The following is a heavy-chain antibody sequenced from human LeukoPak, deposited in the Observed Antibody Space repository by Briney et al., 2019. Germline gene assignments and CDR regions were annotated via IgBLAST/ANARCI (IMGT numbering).Heavy chain of an antibody. CDR1: GGSISSYY. Sequence: PSETLSLTCTVSGGSISSYYWSWIRQPPGKGLEWIGYIYYSGSTNYNPSLKSRVTISVDTSKNQFSLKLSSVTAADTAVYYCARDGGSEWELLGYFDYWGQGTLVTVSS. D-gene: IGHD1-26*01. V-gene: IGHV4-59*01. CDR2: IYYSGST. CDR3: ARDGGSEWELLGYFDY. J-gene: IGHJ4*02.